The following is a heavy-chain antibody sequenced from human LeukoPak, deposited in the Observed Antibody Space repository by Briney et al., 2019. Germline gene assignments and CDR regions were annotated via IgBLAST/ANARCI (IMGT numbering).Heavy chain of an antibody. D-gene: IGHD2-2*02. CDR2: ISYDGSNK. CDR1: GFTFSSYA. J-gene: IGHJ6*02. CDR3: ARDLDIVVVPAAIYYYYYYGMDV. V-gene: IGHV3-30-3*01. Sequence: GVSLRLSCAASGFTFSSYAMHWVRQAPGKGLEWVAVISYDGSNKYYADSVKGRFTISRDNSKNTLYLQMNSLRAEDTAVYYCARDLDIVVVPAAIYYYYYYGMDVWGQGTTVTVSS.